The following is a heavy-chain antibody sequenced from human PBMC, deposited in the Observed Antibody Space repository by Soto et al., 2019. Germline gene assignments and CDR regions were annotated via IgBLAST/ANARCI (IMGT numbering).Heavy chain of an antibody. CDR3: ARTGATVNAFDI. CDR2: ISSSSSYI. Sequence: EVQLVESGGGLVKPGGSLRLSCGASGFTFSSYSMNWVRQAPGKGLEWVSSISSSSSYIYYADSVKGRFTISRDNAKNSLYLQMNSLRAEDTAVYYCARTGATVNAFDIWGQGTMVTVSS. D-gene: IGHD4-17*01. V-gene: IGHV3-21*01. CDR1: GFTFSSYS. J-gene: IGHJ3*02.